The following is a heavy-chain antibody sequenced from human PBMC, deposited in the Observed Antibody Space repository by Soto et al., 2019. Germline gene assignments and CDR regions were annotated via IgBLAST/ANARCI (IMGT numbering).Heavy chain of an antibody. CDR2: ISAYNGNT. CDR3: ARDCPDILTGCSWFDP. J-gene: IGHJ5*02. V-gene: IGHV1-18*01. Sequence: ASVKVSCKASGYTFTSYGISWVRQAPGQGLEWMGWISAYNGNTNYAQKLQGRVTMTTDTSTSTAYMELRSLRSDDTAVYYCARDCPDILTGCSWFDPWGQGTLVTVSS. D-gene: IGHD3-9*01. CDR1: GYTFTSYG.